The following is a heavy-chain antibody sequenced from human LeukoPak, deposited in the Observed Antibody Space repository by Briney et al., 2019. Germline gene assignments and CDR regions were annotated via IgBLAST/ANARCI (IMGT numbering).Heavy chain of an antibody. CDR1: GYTFTSYD. CDR3: ARAGRHYDSSGSSWFDP. D-gene: IGHD3-22*01. Sequence: ASVKVSCKASGYTFTSYDIHWVRQATGQGLEWMGWMNPNSGNTGYAHKFQGRVTMTRNTSISTAYMELSSLRSEDTAVYYCARAGRHYDSSGSSWFDPWGQGTLVTVSS. CDR2: MNPNSGNT. J-gene: IGHJ5*02. V-gene: IGHV1-8*01.